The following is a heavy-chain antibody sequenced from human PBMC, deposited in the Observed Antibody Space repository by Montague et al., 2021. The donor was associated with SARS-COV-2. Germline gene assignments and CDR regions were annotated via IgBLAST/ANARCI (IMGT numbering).Heavy chain of an antibody. CDR3: VRDFYDTSDYFQGAFDV. J-gene: IGHJ3*01. V-gene: IGHV4-59*02. CDR1: GVSVNNYY. D-gene: IGHD3-22*01. CDR2: IYYTGST. Sequence: SETLSLTCSVSGVSVNNYYWAWIRQTPEKGLEWIGYIYYTGSTNYNPSLRNRIIISIDTSANQFSLKPRSVTPADTAVYYCVRDFYDTSDYFQGAFDVWGHGTVVSVSS.